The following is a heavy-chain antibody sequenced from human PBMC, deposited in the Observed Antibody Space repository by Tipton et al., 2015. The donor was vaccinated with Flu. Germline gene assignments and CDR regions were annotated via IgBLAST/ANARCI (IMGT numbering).Heavy chain of an antibody. CDR1: GGSISSYY. CDR2: IYYSGST. Sequence: TLSLTCTVSGGSISSYYWSWIRQPAGKGLEWIGYIYYSGSTNYNPSLKSRVTISVDTSKNQFSLKLSSVTAADTAVYYCARCRYYYDSSGYYGYYYYMDVWGKGTTVTVSS. V-gene: IGHV4-59*01. CDR3: ARCRYYYDSSGYYGYYYYMDV. J-gene: IGHJ6*03. D-gene: IGHD3-22*01.